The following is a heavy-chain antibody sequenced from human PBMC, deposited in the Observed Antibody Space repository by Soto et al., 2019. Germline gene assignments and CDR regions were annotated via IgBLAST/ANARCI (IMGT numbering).Heavy chain of an antibody. CDR1: GFTFSSYW. CDR3: ARDQGGSYWSYYYYYGMDV. J-gene: IGHJ6*02. D-gene: IGHD1-26*01. CDR2: INSDGSST. V-gene: IGHV3-74*01. Sequence: PGGSLRLSCAASGFTFSSYWMHWVRQAPGKGLVWVSRINSDGSSTSYADSVKGRFTISRDNAKNTLYLQMNSLRAEDTAVYYCARDQGGSYWSYYYYYGMDVWGQGTTVTVSS.